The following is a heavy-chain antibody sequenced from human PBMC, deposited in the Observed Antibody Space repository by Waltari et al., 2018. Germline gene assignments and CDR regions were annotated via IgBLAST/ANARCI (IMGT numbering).Heavy chain of an antibody. CDR3: ATLYYYDNRGFDY. V-gene: IGHV3-15*01. CDR1: GFNSRAAW. Sequence: EVQLVESGGCLVKPGGSLRVSCGASGFNSRAAWMSWVRQAPGKGLEWAGRIKSKTDGGTTNYAAPVKGRFIISRDDSKNTLYLQMNSLKTEDTAVYYCATLYYYDNRGFDYWGQGTLVTVSS. J-gene: IGHJ4*02. CDR2: IKSKTDGGTT. D-gene: IGHD3-22*01.